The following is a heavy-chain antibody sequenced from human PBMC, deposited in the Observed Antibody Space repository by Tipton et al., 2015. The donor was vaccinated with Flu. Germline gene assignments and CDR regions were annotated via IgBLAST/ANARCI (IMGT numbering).Heavy chain of an antibody. Sequence: TLSLTCTVSGHSISSGYYWGWIRQPPGKGLEWIGSIYQSGTTYYNPSPKSRVTISVDTSKNQFSLKLSSVTAADTAVYYCARVPRGPYYGMDVWGQGTTVTVSS. CDR1: GHSISSGYY. CDR2: IYQSGTT. CDR3: ARVPRGPYYGMDV. D-gene: IGHD3-10*01. V-gene: IGHV4-38-2*02. J-gene: IGHJ6*02.